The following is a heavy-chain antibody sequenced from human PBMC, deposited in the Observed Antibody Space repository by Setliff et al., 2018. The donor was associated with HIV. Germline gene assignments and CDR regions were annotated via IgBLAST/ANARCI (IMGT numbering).Heavy chain of an antibody. CDR1: GYTFSSYG. D-gene: IGHD3-3*01. CDR2: ISAYNGNT. Sequence: ASVKVSCKASGYTFSSYGISWVRRAPGQGVEWMGWISAYNGNTNYAQKLQGRVTMTTDTSTSTAYMEMMILRSDDTAVSYCARGYYDFWSGYYDSRFPNPIDAFDIWGQGTMVTVSS. J-gene: IGHJ3*02. CDR3: ARGYYDFWSGYYDSRFPNPIDAFDI. V-gene: IGHV1-18*01.